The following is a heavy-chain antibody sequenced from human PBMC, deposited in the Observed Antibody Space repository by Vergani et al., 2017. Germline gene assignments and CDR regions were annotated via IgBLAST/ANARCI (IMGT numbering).Heavy chain of an antibody. CDR1: GFSLRSGGMS. V-gene: IGHV2-70*15. D-gene: IGHD3-10*01. J-gene: IGHJ4*02. CDR2: IDWDDDK. Sequence: QVTLRESGPALVRPTQTLTLTCTFSGFSLRSGGMSVSWIRQPPGKALEWLAGIDWDDDKYYTPSLNSRLTISKDTSKNEVVLTITNMNPVDTATYYCARTYGSGALFDSWGQGALVTVSS. CDR3: ARTYGSGALFDS.